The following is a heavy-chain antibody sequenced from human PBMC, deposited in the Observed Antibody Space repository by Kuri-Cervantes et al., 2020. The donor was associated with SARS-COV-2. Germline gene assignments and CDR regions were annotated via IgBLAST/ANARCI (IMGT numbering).Heavy chain of an antibody. CDR3: ARSGSYPYYYYYMDV. V-gene: IGHV4-59*11. Sequence: SETLSLTCTVSGGSISSRYWSWIRQPPGKGLEWIGYIYYSGGTNYNPSLKSRVTISVDTSKNQFSLKLSSVTAADTAVYYCARSGSYPYYYYYMDVWGKGTTVTVSS. D-gene: IGHD1-26*01. CDR1: GGSISSRY. CDR2: IYYSGGT. J-gene: IGHJ6*03.